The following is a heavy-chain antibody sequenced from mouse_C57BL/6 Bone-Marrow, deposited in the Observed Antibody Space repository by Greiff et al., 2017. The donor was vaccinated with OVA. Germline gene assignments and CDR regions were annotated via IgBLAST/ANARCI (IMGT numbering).Heavy chain of an antibody. D-gene: IGHD2-2*01. CDR1: GYTFTDYY. CDR2: IFPGSGST. CDR3: ARAMVTTGFDY. V-gene: IGHV1-75*01. Sequence: VQLVESGPELVKPGASVKLSCKASGYTFTDYYINWVKQRPGQGLEWIGWIFPGSGSTYYNEKFKGKATLTVDKSSSTAYMLLSSLTSEDSAVYFCARAMVTTGFDYWGQGTTLTVSS. J-gene: IGHJ2*01.